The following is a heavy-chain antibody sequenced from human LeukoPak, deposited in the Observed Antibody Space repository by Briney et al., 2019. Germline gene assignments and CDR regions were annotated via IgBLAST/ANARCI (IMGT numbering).Heavy chain of an antibody. J-gene: IGHJ6*03. CDR3: ARDTTVTAYYYYYMDV. D-gene: IGHD4-17*01. Sequence: GGSLRLSCAASGFTFSSYWMSWVRQAPGKGLEWVANIKQDGSEKYYVDSVKGRFTISRDNAKNSLYLQMNSLRAEDTAVYYCARDTTVTAYYYYYMDVWGKETTVTVSS. CDR2: IKQDGSEK. CDR1: GFTFSSYW. V-gene: IGHV3-7*01.